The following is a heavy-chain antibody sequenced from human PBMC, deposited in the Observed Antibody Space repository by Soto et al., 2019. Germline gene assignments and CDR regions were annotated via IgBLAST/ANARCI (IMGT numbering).Heavy chain of an antibody. CDR3: TTDSYSTIIIVRFDY. J-gene: IGHJ4*01. Sequence: GGSMRLSCAASGFTFSNAWMNWVRQATGKGLEWVGRIKSKTDGGTTDYAEPVKGRFAISRDDSNNMVYLQMNSLKIEDTAVYYCTTDSYSTIIIVRFDYWGHGTLVTVSS. V-gene: IGHV3-15*07. CDR2: IKSKTDGGTT. CDR1: GFTFSNAW. D-gene: IGHD3-22*01.